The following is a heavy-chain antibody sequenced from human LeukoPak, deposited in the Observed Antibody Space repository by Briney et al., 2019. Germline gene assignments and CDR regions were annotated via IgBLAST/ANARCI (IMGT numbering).Heavy chain of an antibody. D-gene: IGHD1-26*01. CDR3: ARLSIRSGRYSRALYYFDY. CDR2: IYPGDSDT. J-gene: IGHJ4*02. Sequence: GESLKISCKGSGYSFTSYWIGWLRQMPGKGLEWMVIIYPGDSDTRYSASFQGRVTISADKSISTAYLQRISLKGADTAMYYCARLSIRSGRYSRALYYFDYWGQGTLVTVSS. CDR1: GYSFTSYW. V-gene: IGHV5-51*01.